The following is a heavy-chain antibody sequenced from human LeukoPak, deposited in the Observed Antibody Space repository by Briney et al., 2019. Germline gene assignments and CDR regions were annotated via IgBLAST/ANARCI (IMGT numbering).Heavy chain of an antibody. D-gene: IGHD2-21*02. Sequence: GRSLRLSCAASGFTFSSYAMHWVRQAPGKGLEWVAVISYDGSNKYYADSVKGRFTISRDNAKNSLYLQMNSLRAEDTAVYYCARNYDPYCGGDCSFDYWGQGTLVTVSS. CDR1: GFTFSSYA. J-gene: IGHJ4*02. CDR2: ISYDGSNK. CDR3: ARNYDPYCGGDCSFDY. V-gene: IGHV3-30-3*01.